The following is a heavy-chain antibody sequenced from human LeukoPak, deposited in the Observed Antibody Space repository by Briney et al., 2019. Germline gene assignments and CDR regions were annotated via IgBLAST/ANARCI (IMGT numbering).Heavy chain of an antibody. J-gene: IGHJ4*02. D-gene: IGHD4/OR15-4a*01. CDR2: IYTSGST. CDR3: AREGRRYSLRYFDY. Sequence: PSETLSLTCTVSGGSISSYYWSWIRQPAGKGLEWIGRIYTSGSTNYNPSLKSRVTMSVDTSKNQFSLKLSSVTAADTAVYYCAREGRRYSLRYFDYWGQGTLVTVSS. CDR1: GGSISSYY. V-gene: IGHV4-4*07.